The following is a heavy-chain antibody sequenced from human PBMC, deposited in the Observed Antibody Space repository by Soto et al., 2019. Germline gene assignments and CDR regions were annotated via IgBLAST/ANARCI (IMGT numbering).Heavy chain of an antibody. V-gene: IGHV1-69*01. Sequence: QVQLVQSGAEVKKPGSSVNVSCKASGGTFSSYAISWVRQAPGQGLEWMGGIIPIFGTANYAQKFQGRVTITADESTSTAYMELSSLRSEDTAVYYCATYSSSWDYYYYYGMDVWGQGTTVTVSS. CDR1: GGTFSSYA. CDR2: IIPIFGTA. CDR3: ATYSSSWDYYYYYGMDV. D-gene: IGHD6-13*01. J-gene: IGHJ6*02.